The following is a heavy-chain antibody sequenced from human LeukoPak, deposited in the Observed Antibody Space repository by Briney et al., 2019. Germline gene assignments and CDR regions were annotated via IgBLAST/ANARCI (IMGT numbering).Heavy chain of an antibody. CDR3: ARDGGRITMVRGIPDWFDP. V-gene: IGHV3-21*01. Sequence: GGSLRLSCAASGFTFSTYTMNWVRQAPGKGLEWVSSISSSSTYIYYADSVKGRFTISRDNAKNSLYLQMNSLRAEDTAVYYCARDGGRITMVRGIPDWFDPWGQGTLVTVSS. CDR2: ISSSSTYI. CDR1: GFTFSTYT. D-gene: IGHD3-10*01. J-gene: IGHJ5*02.